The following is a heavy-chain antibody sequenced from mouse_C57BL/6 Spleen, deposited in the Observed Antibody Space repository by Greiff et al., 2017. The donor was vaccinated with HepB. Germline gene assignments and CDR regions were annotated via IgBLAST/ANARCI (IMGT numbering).Heavy chain of an antibody. CDR3: ARFLITTVGGFDY. CDR2: IDPSDSYT. V-gene: IGHV1-69*01. J-gene: IGHJ2*01. CDR1: GYTFTSYW. Sequence: QVHVKQPGAELVMPGASVKLSCKASGYTFTSYWMHWVKQRPGQGLEWIGEIDPSDSYTNYNQKFKGKSTLTVDKSSSTAYMQLSSLTSEDSAVYYCARFLITTVGGFDYWGQGTTLTVSS. D-gene: IGHD1-1*01.